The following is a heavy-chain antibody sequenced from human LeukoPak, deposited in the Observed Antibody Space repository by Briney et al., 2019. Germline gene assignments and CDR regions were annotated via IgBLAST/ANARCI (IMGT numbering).Heavy chain of an antibody. D-gene: IGHD4-17*01. CDR2: ISSSGSTI. CDR1: GFTFSDYY. Sequence: GGSLRLSCAASGFTFSDYYVSWIRQAPGKGLEWVSYISSSGSTIYYADSVKGRFTISRDNAKNSLYLQMNSLRAEDTAVYYCATYGDYELYYYYYMDVWGKGTTVTVSS. CDR3: ATYGDYELYYYYYMDV. J-gene: IGHJ6*03. V-gene: IGHV3-11*04.